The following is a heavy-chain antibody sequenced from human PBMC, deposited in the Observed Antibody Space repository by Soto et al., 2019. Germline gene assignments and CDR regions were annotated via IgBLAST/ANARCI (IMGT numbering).Heavy chain of an antibody. V-gene: IGHV4-31*03. CDR2: IYYSGST. J-gene: IGHJ4*02. D-gene: IGHD3-22*01. CDR3: ARDSYYYDSSGYYYFDY. CDR1: GGSMRNYF. Sequence: SETLSLTCTVSGGSMRNYFWTWIRQHPGKGLEWIGYIYYSGSTYYNPSLKSRVTISVDTSKNQFSLKLSSVTAADTAVYYCARDSYYYDSSGYYYFDYWGQGTLVTVSS.